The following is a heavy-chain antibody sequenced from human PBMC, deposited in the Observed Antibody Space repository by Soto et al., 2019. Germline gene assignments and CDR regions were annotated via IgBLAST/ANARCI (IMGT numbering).Heavy chain of an antibody. CDR1: GGSINNYY. CDR2: IYYTGNT. D-gene: IGHD3-3*01. CDR3: VREVSWSGYLEY. V-gene: IGHV4-59*01. J-gene: IGHJ4*02. Sequence: PSETLSLTCTVSGGSINNYYWSWIRQPPGKGLEWIGYIYYTGNTNYNPSLWSRVTISLDTSKNQFSLQLSSVTAADTAVYYCVREVSWSGYLEYWGQGTLVTVSS.